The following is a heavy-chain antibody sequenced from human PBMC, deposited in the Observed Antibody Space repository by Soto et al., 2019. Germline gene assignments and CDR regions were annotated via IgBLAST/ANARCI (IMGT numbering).Heavy chain of an antibody. CDR3: AIHSTGYEDS. Sequence: PGESLKISCKGSGYSFTNYWIGWVRQKPGKGLEWMGTIFPGDSDTRYSPSFQGQVTISADRSTSTAYLQWSSLKASDTAMYYCAIHSTGYEDSWGQGTLVTVSS. D-gene: IGHD5-12*01. CDR2: IFPGDSDT. J-gene: IGHJ5*02. V-gene: IGHV5-51*01. CDR1: GYSFTNYW.